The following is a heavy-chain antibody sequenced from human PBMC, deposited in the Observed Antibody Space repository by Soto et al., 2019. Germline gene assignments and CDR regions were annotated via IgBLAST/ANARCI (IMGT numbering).Heavy chain of an antibody. CDR2: ISAYNGNT. D-gene: IGHD3-3*01. V-gene: IGHV1-18*04. CDR3: ARESIFGVVIIHYYGMDV. CDR1: GYTFTSYG. J-gene: IGHJ6*02. Sequence: QVQLVQSGAEVKKPGASVKVSCKASGYTFTSYGISWVRQAPGQGLEWLGGISAYNGNTNYAQKLQGRVTMTTDTSTSTAYMELRSLRSDDTAVYYCARESIFGVVIIHYYGMDVWGQGTTVTVSS.